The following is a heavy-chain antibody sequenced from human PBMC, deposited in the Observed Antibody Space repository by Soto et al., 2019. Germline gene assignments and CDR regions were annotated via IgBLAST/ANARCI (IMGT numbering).Heavy chain of an antibody. Sequence: QVQLQQWGAGLLKPSETLSLTCAVYGGPFSGYYWSWIRQPPGKGLEWIGEINHSGSTNYNPSLKSRVTISVDTSKNQFSLKLSSVTAADTAVYYCARSFIGRERGGPFDYWGQGTLVTVSS. CDR1: GGPFSGYY. D-gene: IGHD3-16*02. V-gene: IGHV4-34*01. CDR2: INHSGST. J-gene: IGHJ4*02. CDR3: ARSFIGRERGGPFDY.